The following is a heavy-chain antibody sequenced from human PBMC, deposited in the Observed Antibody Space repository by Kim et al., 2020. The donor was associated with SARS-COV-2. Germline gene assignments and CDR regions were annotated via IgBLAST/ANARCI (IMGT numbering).Heavy chain of an antibody. CDR2: IYYSGST. J-gene: IGHJ3*02. D-gene: IGHD3-22*01. CDR1: GGSISSSSYY. Sequence: SETLSLTCTVSGGSISSSSYYWGWIRQPPGKGLEWIGSIYYSGSTYYNPSLKSRVTISVDTSKNQFSLKLSSVTAADTAVYYCARSDVWDYYDSSGYYKAFDIWGQGTMVTVSS. V-gene: IGHV4-39*01. CDR3: ARSDVWDYYDSSGYYKAFDI.